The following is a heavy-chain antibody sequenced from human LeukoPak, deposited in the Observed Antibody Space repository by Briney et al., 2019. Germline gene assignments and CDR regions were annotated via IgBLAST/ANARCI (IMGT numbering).Heavy chain of an antibody. CDR1: GYRFASYW. J-gene: IGHJ4*02. Sequence: GESLKISCNASGYRFASYWIGWVRQMSGKGLEWMAIIHPNDASTIYSPSFQGQVTISADKSISTAYLQWSTLKASDTAIYYCARHNNWGFDYWDRGTLLTVSS. V-gene: IGHV5-51*01. CDR3: ARHNNWGFDY. D-gene: IGHD7-27*01. CDR2: IHPNDAST.